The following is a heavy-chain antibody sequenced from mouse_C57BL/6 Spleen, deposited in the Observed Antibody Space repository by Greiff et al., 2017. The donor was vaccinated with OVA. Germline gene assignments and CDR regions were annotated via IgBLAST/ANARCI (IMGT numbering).Heavy chain of an antibody. V-gene: IGHV5-4*01. CDR1: GFTFSSYA. Sequence: EVQLVESGGGLVKPGGSLKLSCAASGFTFSSYAMSWVRQTPEKRLEWVATISDGGSYTYYPDNVKGRFTISRDNAKNNLYLQMGHLRSEDTAMYYCARGRPYYFGCWGQGTTLTVSS. CDR2: ISDGGSYT. CDR3: ARGRPYYFGC. J-gene: IGHJ2*01.